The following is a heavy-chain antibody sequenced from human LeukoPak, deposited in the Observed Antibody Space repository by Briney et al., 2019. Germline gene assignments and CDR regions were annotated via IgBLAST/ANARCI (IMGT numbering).Heavy chain of an antibody. D-gene: IGHD3-16*01. Sequence: SGGSLRPSCAASGFNFASNWMHWVRQTPGKGLVWVSRINSGGSGTSYADSVKGRFTISRDNSKNTLYLQMNSLRAEDTAVYYCARSLAHRVLDYWGQGTLVTVSS. J-gene: IGHJ4*02. CDR3: ARSLAHRVLDY. CDR2: INSGGSGT. CDR1: GFNFASNW. V-gene: IGHV3-74*01.